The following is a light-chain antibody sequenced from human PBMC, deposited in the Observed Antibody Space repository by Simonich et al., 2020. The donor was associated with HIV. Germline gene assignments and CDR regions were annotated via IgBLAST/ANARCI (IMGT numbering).Light chain of an antibody. J-gene: IGLJ3*02. CDR3: SSYTSSSTSV. Sequence: QSALTQPASVSGSPGQSITISCTGTSSDVGDYNYVSWYQQPPGKAPKLLIYDVRKRPSGVSNRFSGSKSGNTASLTISGLQAEDEADYYCSSYTSSSTSVFGGGTKLTVL. V-gene: IGLV2-14*01. CDR1: SSDVGDYNY. CDR2: DVR.